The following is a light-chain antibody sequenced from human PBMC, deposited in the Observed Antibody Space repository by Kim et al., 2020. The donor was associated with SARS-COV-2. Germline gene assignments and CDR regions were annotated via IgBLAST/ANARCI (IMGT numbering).Light chain of an antibody. V-gene: IGKV1-39*01. J-gene: IGKJ1*01. CDR3: QQSNSARS. Sequence: DFQMTQSPSSLSASVGDIVTITCRATQNINNYLNWYQYKAGKAPKLLIYSASNLQIGVPSRFSGSGSGTDFTLTISSLQPEDFATYYCQQSNSARSFGQGTKVDIK. CDR1: QNINNY. CDR2: SAS.